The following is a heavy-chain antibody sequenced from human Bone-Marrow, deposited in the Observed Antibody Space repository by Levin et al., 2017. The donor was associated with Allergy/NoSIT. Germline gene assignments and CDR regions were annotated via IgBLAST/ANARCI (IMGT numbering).Heavy chain of an antibody. J-gene: IGHJ4*02. D-gene: IGHD2-21*02. CDR2: IIPLFGIA. Sequence: KISCKASGGTFSTYAISWVRQAPGQGLEWMGGIIPLFGIANYAQKFRGRVTITADESTSTAYMGLSSLRSEDTAVYYCAFSLGDSLYYFDYWGQGTLVTVSS. V-gene: IGHV1-69*01. CDR3: AFSLGDSLYYFDY. CDR1: GGTFSTYA.